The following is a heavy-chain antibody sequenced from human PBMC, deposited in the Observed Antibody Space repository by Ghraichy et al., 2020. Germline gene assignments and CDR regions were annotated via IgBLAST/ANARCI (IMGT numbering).Heavy chain of an antibody. CDR2: IIPIFGTA. Sequence: SVKVSCKASGGTFSSYAISWVRQAPGQGLEWMGGIIPIFGTANYAQKFQGRVTITADESTSTAYMELSSLRSEDTAVYYCARATTQQNYDILTGYYRWYYYGMDVWGQGTTVTVSS. CDR1: GGTFSSYA. CDR3: ARATTQQNYDILTGYYRWYYYGMDV. J-gene: IGHJ6*02. D-gene: IGHD3-9*01. V-gene: IGHV1-69*13.